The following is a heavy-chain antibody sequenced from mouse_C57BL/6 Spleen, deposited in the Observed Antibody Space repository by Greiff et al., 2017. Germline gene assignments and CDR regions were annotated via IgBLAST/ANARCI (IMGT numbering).Heavy chain of an antibody. CDR1: GYTFTDYN. D-gene: IGHD1-1*01. J-gene: IGHJ2*01. CDR3: ARGDYYGSSYPY. CDR2: INPNNGGT. V-gene: IGHV1-22*01. Sequence: DVQLQESGPELVKPGASVKMSCKASGYTFTDYNMHWVKQSHGKSLEWIGYINPNNGGTSYNQKFKGKATLTVNKSSSTAYMELRSLTSEDSAVYYCARGDYYGSSYPYWGQGTTLTVSS.